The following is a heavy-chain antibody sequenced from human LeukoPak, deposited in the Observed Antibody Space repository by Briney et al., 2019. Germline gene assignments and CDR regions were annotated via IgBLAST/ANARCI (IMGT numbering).Heavy chain of an antibody. CDR2: ISNAGSTI. CDR1: GFTFSSYS. CDR3: AAASRDDYSFVGDY. Sequence: PGGSLRLSCAASGFTFSSYSMNWVRQAPGKGLDWGSYISNAGSTISYADSVKCRFTISRDNTKKSLYLQLNSVSVEDTAIYYCAAASRDDYSFVGDYWGRGTLVSVSS. J-gene: IGHJ4*02. D-gene: IGHD5-24*01. V-gene: IGHV3-48*04.